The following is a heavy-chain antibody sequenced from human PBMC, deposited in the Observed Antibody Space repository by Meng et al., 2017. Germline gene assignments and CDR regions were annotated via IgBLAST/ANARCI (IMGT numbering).Heavy chain of an antibody. V-gene: IGHV1-2*06. CDR3: ARGSPGTTGFDY. J-gene: IGHJ4*02. CDR2: INPNSGGT. Sequence: QVQLVQSGAEVRKPGAQVKVSCKVSGYTFTGYYMHWVRQAPGQGLEWMGRINPNSGGTNYAQKFQGRVTMTRDTSISTVYMELSRLRSDDTAVYYCARGSPGTTGFDYWGQGTLVTVSS. CDR1: GYTFTGYY. D-gene: IGHD1-1*01.